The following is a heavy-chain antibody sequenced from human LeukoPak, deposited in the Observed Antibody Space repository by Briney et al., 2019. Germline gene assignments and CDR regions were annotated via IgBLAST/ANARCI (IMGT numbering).Heavy chain of an antibody. Sequence: PGGSLRLSCAASGFTFSSYSMNWVRQAPGKGLEWVSSISSSSSYIYYADSVEGRFTISRDNAKNSLYLQMNSLRAEDTAIYYCARDADYGVYLDYWGQGTLVTVSS. V-gene: IGHV3-21*01. CDR1: GFTFSSYS. CDR3: ARDADYGVYLDY. J-gene: IGHJ4*02. CDR2: ISSSSSYI. D-gene: IGHD4-17*01.